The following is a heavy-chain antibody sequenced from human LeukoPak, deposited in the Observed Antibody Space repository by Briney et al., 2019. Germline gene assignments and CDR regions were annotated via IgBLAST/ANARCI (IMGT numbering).Heavy chain of an antibody. Sequence: PSETLSLTCAVSGYSISSGYYWGWIRQPPGKGLEWIGSIYHSGSTYYNPSLKSRVTISVDTSKNQFSLKLSSVTAADTAVYYCARHHYSNYVLHYFDYWGQGTLVTVSS. CDR3: ARHHYSNYVLHYFDY. D-gene: IGHD4-11*01. V-gene: IGHV4-38-2*01. CDR2: IYHSGST. J-gene: IGHJ4*02. CDR1: GYSISSGYY.